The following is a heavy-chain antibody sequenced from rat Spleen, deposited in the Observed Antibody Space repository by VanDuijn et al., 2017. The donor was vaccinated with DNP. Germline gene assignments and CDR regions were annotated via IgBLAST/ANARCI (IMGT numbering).Heavy chain of an antibody. D-gene: IGHD5-1*01. J-gene: IGHJ2*01. V-gene: IGHV5S10*01. CDR2: IVYDGSGS. CDR3: ATHGALMNWEQDY. CDR1: GITFSDYS. Sequence: EEQLMESGGGLVQPGRSLKLSCEASGITFSDYSMAWVRQAPKKGLEWVATIVYDGSGSYYGDSVMGRFTISRDNAKSTLYLQMDSLRSEDTATYHCATHGALMNWEQDYWGQGVMVTVSS.